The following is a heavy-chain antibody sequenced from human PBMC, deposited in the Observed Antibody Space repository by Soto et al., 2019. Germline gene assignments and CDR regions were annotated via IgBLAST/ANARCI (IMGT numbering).Heavy chain of an antibody. Sequence: SLPQCFTCTVSGDSIRTTADYWAWVRQAPGKGLEWLGSLYYTGTTFNNPSLNSRVTISIDTSNNRFSLRLTSVTAADTAVYYCAREDRFDVVGPSGNWGQGALVTVSS. CDR3: AREDRFDVVGPSGN. CDR2: LYYTGTT. CDR1: GDSIRTTADY. J-gene: IGHJ1*01. V-gene: IGHV4-39*02. D-gene: IGHD1-26*01.